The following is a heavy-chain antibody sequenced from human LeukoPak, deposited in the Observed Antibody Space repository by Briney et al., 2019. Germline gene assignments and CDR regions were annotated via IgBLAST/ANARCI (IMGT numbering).Heavy chain of an antibody. CDR1: GGSISSSSYY. CDR3: ARQDVSRGYFDY. CDR2: IYYSGST. D-gene: IGHD3-10*01. Sequence: SETLSLTCTVSGGSISSSSYYWGWIRQPPGKGLEWIGSIYYSGSTYYNPSLKSRVTISVDTSKNQFSLKLSSVTAADTAVYYCARQDVSRGYFDYWGQGTLVTVSS. V-gene: IGHV4-39*01. J-gene: IGHJ4*02.